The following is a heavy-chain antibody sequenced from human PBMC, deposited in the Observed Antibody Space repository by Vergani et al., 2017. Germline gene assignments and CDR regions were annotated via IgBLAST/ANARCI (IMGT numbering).Heavy chain of an antibody. J-gene: IGHJ6*02. D-gene: IGHD3-3*01. CDR1: GFTFSSYW. CDR2: IKQDGSEK. Sequence: EVQLVESGGGLVQPGGSLRLSCAASGFTFSSYWMSWVRQAPGKGLEWVANIKQDGSEKYYVDSVKGRFTISRDNAKNSLYLQMNSLRAEDTAVYYCAXLTDYDFPLYYYYGMDVWGQGTTVTVSS. V-gene: IGHV3-7*03. CDR3: AXLTDYDFPLYYYYGMDV.